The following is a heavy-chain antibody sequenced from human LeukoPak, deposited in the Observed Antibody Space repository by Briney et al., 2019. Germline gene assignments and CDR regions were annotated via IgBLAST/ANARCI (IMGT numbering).Heavy chain of an antibody. V-gene: IGHV3-30-3*01. Sequence: SGGSLRLSCAASGFTFSSYAMHWVRQAPGKGLEWVAVISYDGSNKYYADSVKGRFTISRDNSKNTLYLQMNSLRAEDTAVYYCARPNLPPPRGVEKQQLVLDYWGQGTLVTVSS. D-gene: IGHD6-13*01. J-gene: IGHJ4*02. CDR1: GFTFSSYA. CDR3: ARPNLPPPRGVEKQQLVLDY. CDR2: ISYDGSNK.